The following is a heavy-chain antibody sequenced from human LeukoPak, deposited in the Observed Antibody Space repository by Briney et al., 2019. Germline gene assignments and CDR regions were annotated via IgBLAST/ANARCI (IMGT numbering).Heavy chain of an antibody. CDR2: INHSGST. CDR3: ARGLGRRIVGATPGY. V-gene: IGHV4-34*01. CDR1: GGSFSGYY. Sequence: SETLSLTCAVYGGSFSGYYWSWIRHPPGKGLEWIGEINHSGSTNYNPSLKRRVSISVDTSKNQSSLKLSSVTAVDTAVYYCARGLGRRIVGATPGYWGQGTLVTVSS. D-gene: IGHD1-26*01. J-gene: IGHJ4*02.